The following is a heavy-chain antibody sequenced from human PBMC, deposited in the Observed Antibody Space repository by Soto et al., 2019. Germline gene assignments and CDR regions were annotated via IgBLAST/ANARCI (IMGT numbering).Heavy chain of an antibody. CDR3: AGQGDSSYTWTY. V-gene: IGHV4-4*02. J-gene: IGHJ4*02. CDR1: SGSISSSSW. D-gene: IGHD1-1*01. Sequence: QVQLQESGPGLVKSSGTLSLTCAVSSGSISSSSWYSWVRQPPGKGLEWIGEIHHSGTTYCNPALESRLSISLDAPRNQFSLRLSSVTAADTAVYYCAGQGDSSYTWTYWGQGTLVTVSS. CDR2: IHHSGTT.